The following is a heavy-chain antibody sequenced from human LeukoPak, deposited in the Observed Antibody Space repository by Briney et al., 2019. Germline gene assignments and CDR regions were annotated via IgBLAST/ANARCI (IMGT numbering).Heavy chain of an antibody. Sequence: ASVKVSCKVSGYTLTELSMHWVRQAPGKGLEWMGGFDPEDGETIYAQKFKGRVTMTEDTSTDTAYMELSSLRSEDTAVYYCATDQFGGNSGDGGAFDIWGQGTMVTVSS. CDR3: ATDQFGGNSGDGGAFDI. CDR2: FDPEDGET. D-gene: IGHD4-23*01. CDR1: GYTLTELS. J-gene: IGHJ3*02. V-gene: IGHV1-24*01.